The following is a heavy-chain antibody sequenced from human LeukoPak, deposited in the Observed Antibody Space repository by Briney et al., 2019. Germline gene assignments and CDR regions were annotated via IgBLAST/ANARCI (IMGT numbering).Heavy chain of an antibody. Sequence: GGSLRLSCGGSGFTFSRNAMNWVRQAPGRGLEWVAAISGDGVATYYADSAKGRFNISRDNSKNTLFLQMNSLRTEDTAIYYCVKHANYLDSSGYLIPFDLWGQGTLVTVSS. CDR1: GFTFSRNA. J-gene: IGHJ4*02. D-gene: IGHD3-22*01. V-gene: IGHV3-23*01. CDR3: VKHANYLDSSGYLIPFDL. CDR2: ISGDGVAT.